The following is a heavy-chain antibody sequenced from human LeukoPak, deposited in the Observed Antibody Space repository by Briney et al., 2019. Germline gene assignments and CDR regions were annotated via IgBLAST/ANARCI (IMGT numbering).Heavy chain of an antibody. V-gene: IGHV1-58*02. J-gene: IGHJ3*02. Sequence: SVKVSCKATGFNFRNSAMQWVRQARGQRLEWIGWIVVGSSNTNYAQKFQQRVTITRDMSTTTAYMELSSLRSEDTAVYYCAADPTRSWYSDSSGPENDAFDIWGQGTMVTVSS. CDR2: IVVGSSNT. CDR1: GFNFRNSA. CDR3: AADPTRSWYSDSSGPENDAFDI. D-gene: IGHD3-22*01.